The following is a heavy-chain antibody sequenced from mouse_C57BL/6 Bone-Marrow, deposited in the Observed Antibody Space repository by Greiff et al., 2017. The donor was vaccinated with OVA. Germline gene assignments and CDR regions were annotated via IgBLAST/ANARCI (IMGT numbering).Heavy chain of an antibody. CDR1: GYTFTSYW. J-gene: IGHJ4*01. CDR3: ARLHDYGSSPYAMDY. V-gene: IGHV1-55*01. CDR2: IYPGSGST. Sequence: QVQLQQPGAELVKPGASVKMSCKASGYTFTSYWITWVKQRPGQGLEWIGDIYPGSGSTNYNEKFKSKATLTVDTSSSTAYMQLSSLTSEDSAVYYCARLHDYGSSPYAMDYWGQGTSVTVSS. D-gene: IGHD1-1*01.